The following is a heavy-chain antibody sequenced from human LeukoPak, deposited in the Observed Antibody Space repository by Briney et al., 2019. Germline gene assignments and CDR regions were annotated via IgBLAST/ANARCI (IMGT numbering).Heavy chain of an antibody. Sequence: QTGGSLRLSCAASGFTFSSYAMSWVRQAPGMGLEWVSTISGNGGATYYADSVKGRFTISIDNSKNTLYLQMNSLRAEDTAVYYCAKDPPSSGTTFDYWGQGTLVTVSS. V-gene: IGHV3-23*01. CDR1: GFTFSSYA. J-gene: IGHJ4*02. CDR3: AKDPPSSGTTFDY. D-gene: IGHD2/OR15-2a*01. CDR2: ISGNGGAT.